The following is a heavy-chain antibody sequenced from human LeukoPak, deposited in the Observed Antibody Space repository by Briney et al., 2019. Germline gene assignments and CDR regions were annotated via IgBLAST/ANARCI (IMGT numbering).Heavy chain of an antibody. CDR2: IIPILGTA. CDR3: ARAPDDYYDSSGTWEY. Sequence: SVKVPCKASGGTFSIYGISWVRQAPGQGLEWMGGIIPILGTADYAQKFQGRVTITTDESASTAYMDLSSLRSEDTAVYYCARAPDDYYDSSGTWEYWGQGTLITVSS. CDR1: GGTFSIYG. D-gene: IGHD3-22*01. V-gene: IGHV1-69*05. J-gene: IGHJ4*02.